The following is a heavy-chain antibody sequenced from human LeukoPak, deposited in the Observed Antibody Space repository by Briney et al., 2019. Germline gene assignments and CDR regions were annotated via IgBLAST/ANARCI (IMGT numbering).Heavy chain of an antibody. CDR1: GGSISSSSYY. Sequence: SETLSLTCTVSGGSISSSSYYWGWIRQPPGKGLEWIGSIYYSGSTYYNPSLKSRVTISVDTSKNQFSLKLSSVTAADTAVYYCVRGPYGSGISNWFDPWGQGTLVIVSS. V-gene: IGHV4-39*07. CDR3: VRGPYGSGISNWFDP. J-gene: IGHJ5*02. D-gene: IGHD3-10*01. CDR2: IYYSGST.